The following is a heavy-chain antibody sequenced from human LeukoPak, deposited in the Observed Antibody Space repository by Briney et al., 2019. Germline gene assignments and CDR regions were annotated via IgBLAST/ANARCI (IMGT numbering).Heavy chain of an antibody. CDR2: ISAYNGNT. J-gene: IGHJ3*02. CDR1: GYTFTSYA. V-gene: IGHV1-18*01. CDR3: ARGGRWDDAFDI. Sequence: ASVKVSCKASGYTFTSYAISWVRQAPGQGLEWMGWISAYNGNTNYAQKLQGRVTITTDTSTNTAYLELRSLRSDDTAVYYCARGGRWDDAFDIWGQGTMATVSS. D-gene: IGHD1-26*01.